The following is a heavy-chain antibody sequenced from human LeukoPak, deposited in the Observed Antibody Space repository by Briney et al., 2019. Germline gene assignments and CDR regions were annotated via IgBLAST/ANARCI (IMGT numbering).Heavy chain of an antibody. J-gene: IGHJ4*02. CDR2: ISSSSSYI. V-gene: IGHV3-21*01. CDR3: ARGGASSYYDSSGYSDY. CDR1: GFTFSSYS. Sequence: GGSLRLSCAASGFTFSSYSMNWGRQAPGKGLEWVSSISSSSSYIYYADSVKGRFTISRDNAKNSLYLQMNSLRAEDTAVYYCARGGASSYYDSSGYSDYWGQGTLVTVSS. D-gene: IGHD3-22*01.